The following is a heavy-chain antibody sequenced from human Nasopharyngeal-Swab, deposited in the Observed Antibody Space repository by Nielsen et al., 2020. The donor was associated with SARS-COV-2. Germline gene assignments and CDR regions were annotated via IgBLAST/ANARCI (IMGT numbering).Heavy chain of an antibody. CDR3: ARFLGYCSGGSCYSHN. J-gene: IGHJ4*02. CDR2: IYPGDSDT. D-gene: IGHD2-15*01. CDR1: GYSFTSYW. Sequence: GESLKISCKGSGYSFTSYWIGWVRQMPGKGLEWMGIIYPGDSDTRYSPSFQGQVTISADKSISTAHLQWSSLKASDTAMYYCARFLGYCSGGSCYSHNWGQGILVTVSS. V-gene: IGHV5-51*01.